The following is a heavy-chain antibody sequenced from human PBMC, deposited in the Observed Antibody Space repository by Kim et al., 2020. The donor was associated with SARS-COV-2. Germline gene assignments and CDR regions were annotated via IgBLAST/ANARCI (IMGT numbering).Heavy chain of an antibody. J-gene: IGHJ4*02. Sequence: AQKFQGRVTITADESTSTAYMELSSLRSEDTAVYYCATQGVGEMATISDYWGQGTLVTVSS. D-gene: IGHD5-12*01. V-gene: IGHV1-69*01. CDR3: ATQGVGEMATISDY.